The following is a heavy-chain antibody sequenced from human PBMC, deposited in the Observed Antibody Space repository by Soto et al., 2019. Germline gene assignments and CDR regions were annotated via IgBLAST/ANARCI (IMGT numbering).Heavy chain of an antibody. J-gene: IGHJ4*02. CDR2: IWYDGSNK. Sequence: QVQLVESGGGVVQPGRSLRLSCAASGFTFSSYGMHWVRQAPGKGLEWVAVIWYDGSNKYYADSVKGRFTISRDNSKNTLYLQMNSLRAEDTAVYYCARENYDFWSGYWGARYFDYWGQGTLVTVSS. D-gene: IGHD3-3*01. CDR1: GFTFSSYG. V-gene: IGHV3-33*01. CDR3: ARENYDFWSGYWGARYFDY.